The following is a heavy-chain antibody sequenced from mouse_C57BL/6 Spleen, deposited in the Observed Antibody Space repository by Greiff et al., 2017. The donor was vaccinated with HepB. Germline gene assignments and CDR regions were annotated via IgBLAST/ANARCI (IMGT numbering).Heavy chain of an antibody. V-gene: IGHV1-5*01. D-gene: IGHD1-1*01. Sequence: VQLQQSGTVLARPGASVKMSCKTSGYTFTSYWMHWVKQRPGQGLEWIGAIYPGNSDTSYNQKFKGKAKLTAVTSASTAYMELSSLTNEDSAVYYCTRSSYGSSYGYFDVWGTGTTVTVSS. CDR1: GYTFTSYW. J-gene: IGHJ1*03. CDR3: TRSSYGSSYGYFDV. CDR2: IYPGNSDT.